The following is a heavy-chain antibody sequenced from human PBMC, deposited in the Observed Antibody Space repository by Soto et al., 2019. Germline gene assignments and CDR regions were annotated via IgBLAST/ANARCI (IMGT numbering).Heavy chain of an antibody. V-gene: IGHV5-51*01. D-gene: IGHD2-8*01. CDR1: GYSFTSYW. CDR3: ARLTRDCTNGVCYFDYYGMDV. Sequence: GASLKISCKGSGYSFTSYWIGWVRQMPGKGLEWMGIIYPGDSDTRYSPSFQGQVTISADKSISTAYLQWSSLKASDTAMYYCARLTRDCTNGVCYFDYYGMDVWGQGTTVTVSS. CDR2: IYPGDSDT. J-gene: IGHJ6*02.